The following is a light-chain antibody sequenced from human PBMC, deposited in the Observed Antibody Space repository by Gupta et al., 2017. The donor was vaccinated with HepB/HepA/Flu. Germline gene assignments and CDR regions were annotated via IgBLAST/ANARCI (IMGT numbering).Light chain of an antibody. CDR2: QDT. CDR1: KLGDKS. CDR3: QAWDSSTVV. Sequence: SSALTQPPSVSVSPGQTASITCSGDKLGDKSIYWYQQKPGQSPVLVIYQDTKRTSGIPDLFSGSNSGNTATLTISGTQARDEADYYCQAWDSSTVVFGGGTKLTVL. V-gene: IGLV3-1*01. J-gene: IGLJ2*01.